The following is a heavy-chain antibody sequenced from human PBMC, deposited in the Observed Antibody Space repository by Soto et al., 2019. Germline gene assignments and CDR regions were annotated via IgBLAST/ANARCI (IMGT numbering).Heavy chain of an antibody. V-gene: IGHV6-1*01. Sequence: SQSLSLTCVISGDSVSSNNVAWNWIRQSPSRGLEWLGRTYYRSKWSNDYAVSVKSRITINPDTFKNQFSLQLNSVTPEDTAVYYCARVAVAGGEGYDWFDPWGQGTLVTVSS. J-gene: IGHJ5*02. D-gene: IGHD6-19*01. CDR3: ARVAVAGGEGYDWFDP. CDR2: TYYRSKWSN. CDR1: GDSVSSNNVA.